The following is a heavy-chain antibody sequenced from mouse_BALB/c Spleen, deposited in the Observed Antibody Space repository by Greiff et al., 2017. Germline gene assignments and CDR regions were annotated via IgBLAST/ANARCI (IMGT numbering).Heavy chain of an antibody. CDR1: GFNIKDYY. J-gene: IGHJ2*01. Sequence: VQLQQSGAELVRPGALVKLSCKASGFNIKDYYMHWVKQRPEQGLEWIGWIDPENGNTIYDPKFQGKASITADTSSNTAYLQLSSLTSEDTAVYYCARDYYGSSRYFDYWGQGTTLTVSS. D-gene: IGHD1-1*01. V-gene: IGHV14-1*02. CDR2: IDPENGNT. CDR3: ARDYYGSSRYFDY.